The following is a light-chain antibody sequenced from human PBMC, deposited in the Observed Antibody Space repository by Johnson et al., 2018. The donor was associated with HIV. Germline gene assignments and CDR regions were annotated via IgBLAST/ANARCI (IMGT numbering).Light chain of an antibody. J-gene: IGLJ1*01. CDR2: ENN. CDR1: SSNIGNSY. V-gene: IGLV1-51*02. CDR3: GTWDSSLSAYV. Sequence: QAVLTQPPSVSAAPGQKVTISCSGSSSNIGNSYVSWYQQLPRTAPKLLIYENNKRPSGIPDRFSGSTSGTSATLGITGLQTGDEADYYCGTWDSSLSAYVFGTGTKVTVL.